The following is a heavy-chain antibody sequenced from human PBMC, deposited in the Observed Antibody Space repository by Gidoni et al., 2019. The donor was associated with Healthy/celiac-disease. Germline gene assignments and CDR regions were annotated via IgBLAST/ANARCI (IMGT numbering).Heavy chain of an antibody. CDR1: GFTVSSNY. V-gene: IGHV3-53*01. Sequence: EVQLVESGGGLIQPGGSLRLSCAASGFTVSSNYMSWVRQAPGKGLEWVSVIYSGGSTYYADSVKGRFTISRDNSKNTLYLQMNSLRAEYTAVYYCARGRTGVVVELDYWGQGTLVTVSS. D-gene: IGHD2-15*01. J-gene: IGHJ4*02. CDR3: ARGRTGVVVELDY. CDR2: IYSGGST.